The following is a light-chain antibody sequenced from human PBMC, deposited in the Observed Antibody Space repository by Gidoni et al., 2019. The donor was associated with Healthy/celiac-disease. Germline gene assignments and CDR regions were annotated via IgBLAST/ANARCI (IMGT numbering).Light chain of an antibody. CDR3: QSYDSSLSAVV. CDR1: SSNIWAGYD. Sequence: QSVLTPPPSVTGAPGQRVTIPCTGSSSNIWAGYDVHWYQQLPGTAPKLLIYGKSTRPSGVPDRFSGSKSGTSASLAITGLQAEDEADYYCQSYDSSLSAVVFGGGTKLTVL. CDR2: GKS. V-gene: IGLV1-40*01. J-gene: IGLJ2*01.